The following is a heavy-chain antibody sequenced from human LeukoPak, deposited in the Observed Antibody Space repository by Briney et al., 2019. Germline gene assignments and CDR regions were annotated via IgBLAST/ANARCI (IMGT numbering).Heavy chain of an antibody. Sequence: NPSETLSLTCTVSGGSISSYYWSWIRQPPGKGLEWIEYIYYSGSTNYNPSLESRVTISVDTSKNQFSLKLSSVTAADTAVYYCARDQDWDLQSLRYFDYWGQGTLVTVSS. V-gene: IGHV4-59*01. D-gene: IGHD1-26*01. CDR2: IYYSGST. CDR3: ARDQDWDLQSLRYFDY. CDR1: GGSISSYY. J-gene: IGHJ4*02.